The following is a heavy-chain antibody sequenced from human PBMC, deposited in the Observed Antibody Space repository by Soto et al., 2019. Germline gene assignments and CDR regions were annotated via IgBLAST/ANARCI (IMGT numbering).Heavy chain of an antibody. CDR3: TTLGITMIVAPK. CDR1: GFTFSNAW. V-gene: IGHV3-15*07. D-gene: IGHD3-22*01. J-gene: IGHJ4*02. CDR2: IKSKIDGGTT. Sequence: GGSLRLSCAASGFTFSNAWMNWVRQAPGKGLEWVGRIKSKIDGGTTDYAAPVKGRFTISRDDSKNTLYLQMNSLKTEDTAVYYCTTLGITMIVAPKWGQGTLVTVSS.